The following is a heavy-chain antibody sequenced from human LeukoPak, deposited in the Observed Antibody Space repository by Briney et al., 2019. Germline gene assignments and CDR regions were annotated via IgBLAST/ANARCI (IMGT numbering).Heavy chain of an antibody. D-gene: IGHD1-20*01. CDR1: GGSISSSSYY. CDR2: FHYSGST. J-gene: IGHJ4*02. Sequence: PSETLSLTCSVSGGSISSSSYYWGWIRQPPGKGLEWIGTFHYSGSTYYNPSLKSRVAISVNMSKNQFSLKLISVTAADTAVYYCARLYRKTYKWNDQPDYWGQGTLVTVSS. CDR3: ARLYRKTYKWNDQPDY. V-gene: IGHV4-39*07.